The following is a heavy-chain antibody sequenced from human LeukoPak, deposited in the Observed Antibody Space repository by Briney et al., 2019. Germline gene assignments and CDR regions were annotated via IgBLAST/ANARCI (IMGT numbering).Heavy chain of an antibody. J-gene: IGHJ3*02. CDR3: ARGFNANCSGGSCHFDAFDI. D-gene: IGHD2-15*01. V-gene: IGHV4-39*07. Sequence: SETLSLTCTVSGGSISSSSYYWGWIRQPPGKGLEWIGSIYYSGSTYYNPSLKSRVTISVDTSKNQFSLKLSSVTAADTAVYYCARGFNANCSGGSCHFDAFDIWGQGTMVTVSS. CDR1: GGSISSSSYY. CDR2: IYYSGST.